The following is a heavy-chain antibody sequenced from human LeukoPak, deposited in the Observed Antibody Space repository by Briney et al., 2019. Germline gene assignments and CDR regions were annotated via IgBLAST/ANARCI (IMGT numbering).Heavy chain of an antibody. CDR2: INTDGSGT. J-gene: IGHJ3*02. Sequence: GGSLRLSCAASGFTFTSYWMHWVRQAPGKGLVRVSRINTDGSGTTYADSVKGRFTISRDNAENTLSLQMNSLRAEDTAVYYCARGGSPPEALGDTFDIWGQGTMVTVSS. CDR1: GFTFTSYW. V-gene: IGHV3-74*03. CDR3: ARGGSPPEALGDTFDI. D-gene: IGHD1-26*01.